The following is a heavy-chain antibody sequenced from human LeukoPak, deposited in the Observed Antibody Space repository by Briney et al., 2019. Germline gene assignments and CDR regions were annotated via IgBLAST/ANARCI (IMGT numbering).Heavy chain of an antibody. CDR2: ISGGTGTP. V-gene: IGHV3-23*01. CDR1: GFTFSNYA. D-gene: IGHD4-17*01. Sequence: PGGSLRLSCAASGFTFSNYAMSWVRQAPGKGLEWVSGISGGTGTPFYADSVKGRFTISRDNSKNTLYLQMSSLRGEDTAVYFCAKRRTTEITMDYFDYWGQGTLVTVSS. CDR3: AKRRTTEITMDYFDY. J-gene: IGHJ4*02.